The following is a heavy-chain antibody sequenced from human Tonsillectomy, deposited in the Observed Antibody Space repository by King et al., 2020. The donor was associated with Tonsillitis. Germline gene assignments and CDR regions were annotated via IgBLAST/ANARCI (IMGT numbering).Heavy chain of an antibody. J-gene: IGHJ4*02. V-gene: IGHV3-30*02. CDR3: AKGDCSGGSCYFDY. CDR1: GFTFSRFG. Sequence: VQLVESGGGVVQPGGSLRLSCAASGFTFSRFGMHWIRQAPGKGLEWVAFIRYDGSNKYYADSVKGRFTISRDNSKNTLYLQMNSLGAEDTAVYYCAKGDCSGGSCYFDYWGQGTLVTVSS. CDR2: IRYDGSNK. D-gene: IGHD2-15*01.